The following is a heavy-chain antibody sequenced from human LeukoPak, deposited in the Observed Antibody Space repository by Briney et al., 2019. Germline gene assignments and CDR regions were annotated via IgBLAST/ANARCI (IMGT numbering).Heavy chain of an antibody. CDR1: RFIFNNYW. CDR3: ARIPYSGTWYWFDP. Sequence: GGSLRLSCAASRFIFNNYWMSWVRQAPGKGLEWVANIKQNGSKTYYADSVKGRFTISRDDAKNSLYLQMNSLRAEDTAVYYCARIPYSGTWYWFDPWGQGTLVTVSS. D-gene: IGHD6-13*01. J-gene: IGHJ5*02. V-gene: IGHV3-7*03. CDR2: IKQNGSKT.